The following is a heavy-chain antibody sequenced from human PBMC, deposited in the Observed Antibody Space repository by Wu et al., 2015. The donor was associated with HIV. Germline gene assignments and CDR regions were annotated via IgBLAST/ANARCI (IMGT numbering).Heavy chain of an antibody. D-gene: IGHD6-13*01. CDR2: INPSGGST. CDR1: GYTFTSYY. J-gene: IGHJ6*02. CDR3: ARGECSKDTYYYYGMDV. V-gene: IGHV1-46*01. Sequence: QVQLVQSGAEVKKPGASVKVSCKASGYTFTSYYMHWVRQAPGQGLEWMGIINPSGGSTSYAQKFQGRVTMTRDTSTSTVYMELSSLRSEDTAVYYCARGECSKDTYYYYGMDVWGQGTTVTVSS.